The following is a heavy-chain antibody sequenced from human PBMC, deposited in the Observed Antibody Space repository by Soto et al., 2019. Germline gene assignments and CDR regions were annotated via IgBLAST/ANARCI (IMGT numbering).Heavy chain of an antibody. CDR1: GGTFSSYA. CDR2: IIPIFGTA. Sequence: SVKVSCTASGGTFSSYAISWVRQAPGQGLEWMGGIIPIFGTANYAQKFQGRVTITADESTSTAYMELSSLRSDDTAVYFCAKEYCDTSRCFLPDYWGQGALVTAPQ. D-gene: IGHD2-2*01. J-gene: IGHJ4*02. CDR3: AKEYCDTSRCFLPDY. V-gene: IGHV1-69*13.